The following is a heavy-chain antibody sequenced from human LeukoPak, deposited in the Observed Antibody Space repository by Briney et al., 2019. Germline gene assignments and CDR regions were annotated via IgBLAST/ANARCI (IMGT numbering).Heavy chain of an antibody. CDR3: ASSLTQQYSYSHYYYMDV. CDR2: IIPIFGTA. Sequence: GASVKVSCKASGGTFSSYAISWVRQAPGQGLEWMGGIIPIFGTANYAQKFQGRVTITADKSTSTAYMELSSLRSEDTAVYYCASSLTQQYSYSHYYYMDVWGKGTTVTVSS. J-gene: IGHJ6*03. V-gene: IGHV1-69*06. CDR1: GGTFSSYA. D-gene: IGHD5-18*01.